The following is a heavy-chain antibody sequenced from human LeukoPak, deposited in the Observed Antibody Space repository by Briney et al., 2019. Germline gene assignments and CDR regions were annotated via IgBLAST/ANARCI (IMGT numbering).Heavy chain of an antibody. V-gene: IGHV4-39*01. CDR3: ARQLPTAAADTRGYFDY. J-gene: IGHJ4*02. Sequence: PSETLSLTCTVSGGSISFISSSTYYWGWIRQAPGKGLEWIGSLYYGESSHYNPSLKSRATLSVDTSNNQFSLKLTSVTAAGAAVYFCARQLPTAAADTRGYFDYCGQGTVVTVSS. CDR2: LYYGESS. CDR1: GGSISFISSSTYY. D-gene: IGHD6-13*01.